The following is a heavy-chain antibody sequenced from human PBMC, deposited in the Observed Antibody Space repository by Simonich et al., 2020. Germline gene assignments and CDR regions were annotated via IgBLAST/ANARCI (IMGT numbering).Heavy chain of an antibody. CDR2: ISSGGST. CDR1: GFTVSSNY. J-gene: IGHJ4*02. Sequence: EVQLVESGGGLIQPGGSLRLSCAASGFTVSSNYMSWVRQAPGKGLEGVSVISSGGSTYYADSGKGRFTISRDNSKNTLYLQINSLRAEDTAVYYCARWTATGYYFDYWGQGTLVTVSS. CDR3: ARWTATGYYFDY. V-gene: IGHV3-53*01. D-gene: IGHD1-1*01.